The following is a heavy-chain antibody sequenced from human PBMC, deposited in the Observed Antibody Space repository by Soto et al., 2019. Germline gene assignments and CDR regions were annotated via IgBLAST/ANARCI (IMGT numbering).Heavy chain of an antibody. CDR1: GFTFSSYW. CDR3: ARDIVVVVAATNWFDP. CDR2: IKQDGSEK. V-gene: IGHV3-7*01. D-gene: IGHD2-15*01. Sequence: PGGSLRLSCAASGFTFSSYWMSWVRQAPGKGLEWVANIKQDGSEKYYVDSVKGRFTISRDNAKNSLYLQMNSLRAEDTAVYYCARDIVVVVAATNWFDPWGQGTLVTVSS. J-gene: IGHJ5*02.